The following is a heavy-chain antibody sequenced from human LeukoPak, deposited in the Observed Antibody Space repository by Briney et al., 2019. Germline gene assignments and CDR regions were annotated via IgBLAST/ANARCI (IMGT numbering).Heavy chain of an antibody. CDR1: GFTFSNCA. J-gene: IGHJ4*02. Sequence: TGGSLRLSCAASGFTFSNCAMSWVCQAPEKGLEWVSGISGSGSSTYYADSVKGQFTISRDNSENTLSLQMNSLRADDTAIYYCAKSCNSGNCYYNYWGQGTLVTVSS. CDR2: ISGSGSST. V-gene: IGHV3-23*01. CDR3: AKSCNSGNCYYNY. D-gene: IGHD2/OR15-2a*01.